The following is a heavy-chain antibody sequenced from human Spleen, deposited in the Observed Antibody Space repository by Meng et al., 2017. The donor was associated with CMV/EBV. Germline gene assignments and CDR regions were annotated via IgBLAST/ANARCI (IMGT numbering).Heavy chain of an antibody. CDR3: ARPWLHHGMDV. CDR1: GFTFSSYA. Sequence: GESLKISCAASGFTFSSYAMHWVRQAPGKGLEWVAVISYDGSNKYYADSVKGRFTISRDNSKNTLYLQMNSLRAEDTAVYYCARPWLHHGMDVWGQGTTVTVSS. V-gene: IGHV3-30*04. CDR2: ISYDGSNK. D-gene: IGHD3-22*01. J-gene: IGHJ6*02.